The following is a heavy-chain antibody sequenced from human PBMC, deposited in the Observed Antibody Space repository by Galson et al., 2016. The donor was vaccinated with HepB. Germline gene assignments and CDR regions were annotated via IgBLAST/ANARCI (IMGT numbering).Heavy chain of an antibody. V-gene: IGHV3-11*01. Sequence: SLXXXCAASGXXFSXXXMSXXXQAXXKGLXXVSXXSSSGKXXYYADYVKGPFTISRDNAKNSLHLQLNSLRAXXXAVYYCATGGQXXFEHWGQGTLGSVSS. J-gene: IGHJ1*01. CDR1: GXXFSXXX. CDR3: ATGGQXXFEH. CDR2: XSSSGKXX.